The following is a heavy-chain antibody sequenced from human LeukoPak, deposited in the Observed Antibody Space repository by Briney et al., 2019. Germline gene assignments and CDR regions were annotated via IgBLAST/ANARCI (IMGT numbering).Heavy chain of an antibody. CDR3: VSLLDP. J-gene: IGHJ5*02. CDR1: GFTFSTYA. CDR2: ISSDGSKK. V-gene: IGHV3-30-3*01. Sequence: GGSLRLSCAASGFTFSTYAMNWVRQAPGKGLEWVAVISSDGSKKYYGDSVKGRFTISRDNSKNTLYLQMNSLRPEDTAMYYCVSLLDPWGQGTLVTVSS.